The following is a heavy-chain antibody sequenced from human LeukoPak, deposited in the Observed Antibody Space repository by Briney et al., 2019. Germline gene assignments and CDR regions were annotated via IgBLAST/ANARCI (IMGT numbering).Heavy chain of an antibody. Sequence: GASVKVSCKASGYTFTSYDINWGRRATGQGLEWMGWMNPNSGNTGYAQKFQGRVTMTRNTSISTDYMELSSMRSEDTAVYYCARRGSGSYYDWFDPWGQGTLVTVPS. J-gene: IGHJ5*02. D-gene: IGHD1-26*01. CDR2: MNPNSGNT. CDR1: GYTFTSYD. V-gene: IGHV1-8*01. CDR3: ARRGSGSYYDWFDP.